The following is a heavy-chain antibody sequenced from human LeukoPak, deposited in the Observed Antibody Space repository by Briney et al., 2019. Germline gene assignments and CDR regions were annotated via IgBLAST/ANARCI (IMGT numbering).Heavy chain of an antibody. V-gene: IGHV1-69*04. D-gene: IGHD3-22*01. Sequence: GASVKVSCMASGGTFSSYAISWVRQAPGQGLEWMGRIIPIFGIANYAQKFQGRVTITADKSTSTAYMELSSLRSEDTAVYYCARDAEDSSGYSLDYWGQGTLVTVSS. J-gene: IGHJ4*02. CDR3: ARDAEDSSGYSLDY. CDR2: IIPIFGIA. CDR1: GGTFSSYA.